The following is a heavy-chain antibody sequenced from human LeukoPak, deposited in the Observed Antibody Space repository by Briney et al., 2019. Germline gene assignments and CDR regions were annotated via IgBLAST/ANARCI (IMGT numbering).Heavy chain of an antibody. D-gene: IGHD3-22*01. CDR2: INHSGST. CDR1: GGSFSGYY. J-gene: IGHJ4*02. CDR3: ARSGSSGYYGY. V-gene: IGHV4-34*01. Sequence: SETLSLTCAVYGGSFSGYYWSWLRQPPGKGLEWIGEINHSGSTNYNPSLKSRVTISVDTSKNQFSLKLSSVTAADTAVYYCARSGSSGYYGYWGQGTLVTVSS.